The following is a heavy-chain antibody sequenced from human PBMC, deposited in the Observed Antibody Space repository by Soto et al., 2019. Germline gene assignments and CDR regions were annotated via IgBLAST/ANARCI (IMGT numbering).Heavy chain of an antibody. D-gene: IGHD6-6*01. V-gene: IGHV4-61*01. CDR3: ESEPYSTSRDFDY. CDR2: IYHSGDT. Sequence: AETLALTCTVSGGPVSSCSYYCSWIRRPPVEVLEWIGHIYHSGDTNYNPSLKRRVTISVDTSKNQFSLRLSSVTAADTAVYFCESEPYSTSRDFDYWAQGTMVTVSS. J-gene: IGHJ4*02. CDR1: GGPVSSCSYY.